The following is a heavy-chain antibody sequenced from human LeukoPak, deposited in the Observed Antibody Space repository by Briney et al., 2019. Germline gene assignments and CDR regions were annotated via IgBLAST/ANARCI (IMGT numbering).Heavy chain of an antibody. J-gene: IGHJ6*03. Sequence: ASVKVSCKASGYTFTSYGISWMRQAPGQGLEWMGWISAYNGNTNYAQKLQGRVTMTTDTSTSTAYMELWSLRSDDTAVYYCARGAPEINCSSTSCYTVTLYYYYMDVWGKGTTVTVSS. CDR2: ISAYNGNT. CDR1: GYTFTSYG. V-gene: IGHV1-18*01. CDR3: ARGAPEINCSSTSCYTVTLYYYYMDV. D-gene: IGHD2-2*02.